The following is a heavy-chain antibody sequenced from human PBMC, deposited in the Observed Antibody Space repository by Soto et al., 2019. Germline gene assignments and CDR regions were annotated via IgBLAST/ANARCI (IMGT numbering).Heavy chain of an antibody. CDR2: ISYDGSNK. V-gene: IGHV3-30-3*01. D-gene: IGHD5-18*01. J-gene: IGHJ2*01. CDR3: ARDPLWGTAMVLWYLDL. Sequence: GGALRLSCAASGFTFNSYAMHWVRQAPGKGLEWVAIISYDGSNKYYADSVKGRFTISRDNSKNTLYLQMNSLRAAAKAVYYCARDPLWGTAMVLWYLDLWGRGTLVTVSS. CDR1: GFTFNSYA.